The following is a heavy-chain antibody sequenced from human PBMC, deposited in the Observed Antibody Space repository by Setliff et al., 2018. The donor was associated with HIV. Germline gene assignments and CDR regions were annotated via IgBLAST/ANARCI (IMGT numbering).Heavy chain of an antibody. V-gene: IGHV1-46*01. CDR3: TRAFPPMIPAAFDI. CDR1: GFSFSRHY. J-gene: IGHJ3*02. D-gene: IGHD3-22*01. Sequence: ASVKVSCKASGFSFSRHYIHWVRQAPGQGLEWMGMINPSDGIPSYAQKFQGRVVVTRDTPRSTVYMELSSLRSEDTAVYFCTRAFPPMIPAAFDIWGLGTLVTVSS. CDR2: INPSDGIP.